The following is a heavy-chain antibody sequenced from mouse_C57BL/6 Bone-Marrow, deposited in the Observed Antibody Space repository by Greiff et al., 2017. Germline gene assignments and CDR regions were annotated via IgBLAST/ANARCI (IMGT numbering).Heavy chain of an antibody. V-gene: IGHV1-9*01. CDR3: ARDDLGGDLDY. CDR1: GYTFTGYW. CDR2: ILPGSGST. Sequence: QVQLQQSGAELMKPGASVKLSCKATGYTFTGYWIEWVKQRPGHGLEWIGEILPGSGSTNYNEKFKGKATFTADTSSNTAYMLLSSLTPEDAAIYYCARDDLGGDLDYWGQGTTLTVSS. J-gene: IGHJ2*01. D-gene: IGHD4-1*01.